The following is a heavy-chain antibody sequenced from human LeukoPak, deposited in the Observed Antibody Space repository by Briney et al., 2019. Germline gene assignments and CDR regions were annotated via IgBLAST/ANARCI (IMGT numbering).Heavy chain of an antibody. CDR2: IYASGVT. D-gene: IGHD4/OR15-4a*01. CDR1: GGSISTYY. Sequence: SETLSLTCTVSGGSISTYYWSWIRQPAGKGQEWIGHIYASGVTKSNPSLKSRVTMSVDTSTNRLSLKVSSVTAADSAVYYCAREGATPASYFYAMDVWGQGTTVTVSS. V-gene: IGHV4-4*07. J-gene: IGHJ6*02. CDR3: AREGATPASYFYAMDV.